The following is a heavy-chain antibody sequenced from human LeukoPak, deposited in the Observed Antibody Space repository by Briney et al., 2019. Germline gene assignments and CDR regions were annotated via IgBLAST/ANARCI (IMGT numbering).Heavy chain of an antibody. CDR2: VYYSGST. V-gene: IGHV4-59*01. J-gene: IGHJ1*01. CDR3: ARGGWYPESFQH. D-gene: IGHD6-19*01. Sequence: TSETLSLTCTVSGGSISSYYWNWIRQPPGKGLEWIGYVYYSGSTNYNPSLKSRVTISVDTSKNQFSLKLSSVTAADTAVYYCARGGWYPESFQHWGQGALVTVSS. CDR1: GGSISSYY.